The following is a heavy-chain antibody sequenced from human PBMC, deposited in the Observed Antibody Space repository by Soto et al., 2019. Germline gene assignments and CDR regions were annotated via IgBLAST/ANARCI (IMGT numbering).Heavy chain of an antibody. J-gene: IGHJ6*03. CDR2: IQSGGST. D-gene: IGHD2-15*01. CDR1: GFTVSSKY. V-gene: IGHV3-66*01. CDR3: TAGDVHCSGGRYYCYSMDV. Sequence: GSLRLSCAASGFTVSSKYMSWVRQAPGKGLEWVSLIQSGGSTYYAGSVKGRFTISRDNSENTLFLQMNSLRVEDTAVYYCTAGDVHCSGGRYYCYSMDVWGKGTSVTVSS.